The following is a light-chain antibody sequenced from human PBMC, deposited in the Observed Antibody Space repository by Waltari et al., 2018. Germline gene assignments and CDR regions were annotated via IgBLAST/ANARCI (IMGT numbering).Light chain of an antibody. CDR3: QQSYITPWT. V-gene: IGKV1-39*01. Sequence: DIQMTPSPSSLSASVGERVTITCRASQSITRYLNWYQQKPGKAPKLLMYAASNLQSGVPSRFSGSGSGTDFTLTISSLQPEDFATYYCQQSYITPWTFGQGTKVEVK. J-gene: IGKJ1*01. CDR1: QSITRY. CDR2: AAS.